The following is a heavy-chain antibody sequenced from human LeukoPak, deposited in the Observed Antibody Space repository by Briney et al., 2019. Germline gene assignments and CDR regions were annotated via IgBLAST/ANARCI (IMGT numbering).Heavy chain of an antibody. CDR1: GFTFSTYS. J-gene: IGHJ3*02. V-gene: IGHV3-21*01. CDR3: AAYDYGDYLAFDI. CDR2: ISPDSNYK. Sequence: PGESLRLSCAASGFTFSTYSMNWLRLAPGKGLEWVSSISPDSNYKYYVDSVKGRFTISRDNAKSSLYLQMNSLRAEDTAVYYCAAYDYGDYLAFDIWGQGTMVTVSS. D-gene: IGHD4-17*01.